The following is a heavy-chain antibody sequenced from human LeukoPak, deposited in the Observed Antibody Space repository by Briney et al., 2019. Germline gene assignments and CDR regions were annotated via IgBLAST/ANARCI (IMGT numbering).Heavy chain of an antibody. CDR3: TRDPPLMITFGGVITDDY. CDR2: IRSKAYGGTT. J-gene: IGHJ4*02. Sequence: GGSLRLSCTAAAFTFGDYAMSWVRQAPGKGLEWVGFIRSKAYGGTTEYAASVKGRFTISRDDSKSIAYLQMNSLKTEDTAVYYCTRDPPLMITFGGVITDDYWGQGTLVTVSS. V-gene: IGHV3-49*04. CDR1: AFTFGDYA. D-gene: IGHD3-16*02.